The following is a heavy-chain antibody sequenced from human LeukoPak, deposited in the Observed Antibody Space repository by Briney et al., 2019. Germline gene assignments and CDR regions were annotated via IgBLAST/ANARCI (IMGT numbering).Heavy chain of an antibody. CDR1: GGSISSYY. D-gene: IGHD3-10*01. V-gene: IGHV4-59*01. CDR3: ARSRFGELLANT. CDR2: IYYSGST. Sequence: SETLCLTCTVPGGSISSYYWSWIRQPPGKGLEWIGYIYYSGSTNYNPSLKSRVTISVDTSKNQFSLKLSSVTAADTAVYYCARSRFGELLANTWGQGTLVTVSS. J-gene: IGHJ5*02.